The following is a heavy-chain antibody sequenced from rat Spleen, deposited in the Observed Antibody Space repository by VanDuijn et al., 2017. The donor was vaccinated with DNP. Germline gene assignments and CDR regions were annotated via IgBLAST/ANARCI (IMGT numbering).Heavy chain of an antibody. CDR2: IKAKSNNYAT. V-gene: IGHV6-8*01. J-gene: IGHJ4*01. D-gene: IGHD3-1*01. Sequence: EVQLVETGGSLVQPGKSLTLTCTTSGFTFSNAWMHWVRQSPEKQLEWVAQIKAKSNNYATYYAESVKGRFTISRDDSKSSVYLQMNSLKEEDTAIYYCTLYMDVWGQGTSVTVSS. CDR3: TLYMDV. CDR1: GFTFSNAW.